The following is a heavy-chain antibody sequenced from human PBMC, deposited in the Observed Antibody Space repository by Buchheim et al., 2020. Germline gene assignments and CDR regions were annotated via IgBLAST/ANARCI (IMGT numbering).Heavy chain of an antibody. D-gene: IGHD3-22*01. CDR1: GGSIDSRNYY. J-gene: IGHJ4*02. Sequence: QLQLQESGPGLVKPSETLSLTCTVSGGSIDSRNYYWGWIRQPPGEGLEWIGTICSNGTTYYNPSRKSRVTISVDTCKNNFSLKLSSVTAADTAVYYCARDPYYYDNSGYKYFFDYWGQGIL. CDR2: ICSNGTT. V-gene: IGHV4-39*07. CDR3: ARDPYYYDNSGYKYFFDY.